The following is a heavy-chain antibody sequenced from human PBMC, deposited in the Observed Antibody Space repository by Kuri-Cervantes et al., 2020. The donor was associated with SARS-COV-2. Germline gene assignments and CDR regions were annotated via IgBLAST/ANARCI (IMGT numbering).Heavy chain of an antibody. Sequence: LSLTCAASGFTFGTYWMSWVRQAPGKGLEWVANIKQDGSATYYVDSVKGRFTISRDNGNIYLQMNSLRAEDTAVYYCTREGPSHYYDSSGYLYYFDYWGQGTLVTVSS. CDR2: IKQDGSAT. CDR1: GFTFGTYW. J-gene: IGHJ4*02. D-gene: IGHD3-22*01. V-gene: IGHV3-7*05. CDR3: TREGPSHYYDSSGYLYYFDY.